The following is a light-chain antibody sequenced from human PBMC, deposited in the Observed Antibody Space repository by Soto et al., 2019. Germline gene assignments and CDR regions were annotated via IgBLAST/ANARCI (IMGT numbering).Light chain of an antibody. V-gene: IGKV3-15*01. CDR3: QQHNNWPPIT. J-gene: IGKJ5*01. Sequence: EIVMTQAPATPSLPPGEGATLSCRASQSVSSNLAWYQQKPGQAPRLLIYGASTRATGIPARFSGSGSGTEFTLTISSLQSEDFAVYYCQQHNNWPPITFGQGTQLEIK. CDR1: QSVSSN. CDR2: GAS.